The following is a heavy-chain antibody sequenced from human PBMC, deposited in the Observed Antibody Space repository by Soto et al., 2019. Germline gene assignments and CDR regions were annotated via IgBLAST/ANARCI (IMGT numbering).Heavy chain of an antibody. D-gene: IGHD1-1*01. CDR2: IYHSGST. CDR1: GGSISSGGYS. J-gene: IGHJ5*02. CDR3: ARDQLEGNWFDP. Sequence: QLQLQESGSGLVRPSQTLSLTCAVSGGSISSGGYSWNWIRQPPGKGLEWIGYIYHSGSTLYNPFHKSRVTISVDKSKNQFSLKLTSVTAADTAVYYCARDQLEGNWFDPWGQGTLVTVSS. V-gene: IGHV4-30-2*01.